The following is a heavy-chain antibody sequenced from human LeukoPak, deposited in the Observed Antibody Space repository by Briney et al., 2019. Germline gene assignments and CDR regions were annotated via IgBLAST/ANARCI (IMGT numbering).Heavy chain of an antibody. CDR1: GGSISSFF. V-gene: IGHV4-34*01. CDR2: INHSGST. D-gene: IGHD3-10*01. J-gene: IGHJ4*02. CDR3: ARRNLRSYYYGSGSEPGTDY. Sequence: SETLSLTCTVSGGSISSFFWNWIRQPPGKGLEWIGEINHSGSTNYNPSLKSRVTISVDTSKNQFSLKLSSVTAADTAVYYCARRNLRSYYYGSGSEPGTDYWGQGTPVTVSS.